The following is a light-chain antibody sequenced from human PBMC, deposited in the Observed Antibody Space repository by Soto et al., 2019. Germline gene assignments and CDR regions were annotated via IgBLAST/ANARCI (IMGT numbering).Light chain of an antibody. CDR1: QSISSY. CDR3: QQYYSHPRT. J-gene: IGKJ1*01. CDR2: AAS. Sequence: DIQMTQSPSSLSASVGDRVTITCRASQSISSYLNWYQQKPGKAPKLLIYAASSLQSGVPSRFSGSGSGTEFTLTISCLQSEDFATYYCQQYYSHPRTFGHGTKVDIK. V-gene: IGKV1-39*01.